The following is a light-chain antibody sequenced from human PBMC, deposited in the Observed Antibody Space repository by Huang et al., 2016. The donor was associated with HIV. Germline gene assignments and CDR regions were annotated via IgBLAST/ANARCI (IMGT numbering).Light chain of an antibody. CDR1: QSVNTN. Sequence: EVVLTQSPAILSVSPGERAALSCRASQSVNTNLAWYRQKPGQAPRLLIHGASTRATSIPARCSGSGSGTEFTLTISSLQSEDFAVYYCQQYNNWPITFGQGTRLEIK. V-gene: IGKV3-15*01. CDR3: QQYNNWPIT. CDR2: GAS. J-gene: IGKJ5*01.